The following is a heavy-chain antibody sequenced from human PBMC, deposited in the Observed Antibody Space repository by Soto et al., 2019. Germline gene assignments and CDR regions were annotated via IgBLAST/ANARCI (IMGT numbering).Heavy chain of an antibody. D-gene: IGHD5-18*01. CDR1: GGSIRSGGYY. CDR2: IYYSGNT. Sequence: QVQLQESGPGLVKPSQTLSLTCTVSGGSIRSGGYYWSWVRQNPRKGLEWIGNIYYSGNTYYNPSLKSRLTISVATSKNQFSLTLSSVTDADTAVYYCARDRLMATAGTARHYFGLDVWGQGTTVTVSS. CDR3: ARDRLMATAGTARHYFGLDV. V-gene: IGHV4-31*03. J-gene: IGHJ6*02.